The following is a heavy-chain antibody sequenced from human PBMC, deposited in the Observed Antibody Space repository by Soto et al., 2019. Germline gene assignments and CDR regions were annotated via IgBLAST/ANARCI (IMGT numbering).Heavy chain of an antibody. D-gene: IGHD1-7*01. CDR1: GFTFSSYG. V-gene: IGHV3-33*01. Sequence: PGGSLRLSCVASGFTFSSYGMHWVRQAPGKGLEWVAVIWDDGSNKDYADSVKGRFIISRDNSKNTLYLQMNSLRAEDTAMYFRARVYNWNYALDYWGQGTLVTVSS. CDR2: IWDDGSNK. CDR3: ARVYNWNYALDY. J-gene: IGHJ4*02.